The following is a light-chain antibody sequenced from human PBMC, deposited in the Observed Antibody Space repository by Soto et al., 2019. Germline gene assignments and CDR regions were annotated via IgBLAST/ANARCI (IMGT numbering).Light chain of an antibody. CDR2: AAS. Sequence: DIQMTQSPSAVSASVGDRLTITCRAGQGISSYLAWYQQKPGEAPKLLIYAASSLQSGVPSRFSGSGSGADFTLTISSLQPEDSATYYCQQAHSFPTFGQGTKVDIK. J-gene: IGKJ1*01. V-gene: IGKV1-12*01. CDR3: QQAHSFPT. CDR1: QGISSY.